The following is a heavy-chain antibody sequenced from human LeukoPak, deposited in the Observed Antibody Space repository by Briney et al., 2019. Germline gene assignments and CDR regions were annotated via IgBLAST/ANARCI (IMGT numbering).Heavy chain of an antibody. D-gene: IGHD1-14*01. V-gene: IGHV3-20*01. Sequence: GGSLRLSCAASGFTFSSYSMNWVRQAPGQGLEWVSGINWNGGSTGYADSVKGRFTISRDNAKNSLYLQMNSLRAEDTALYHCARAGIPLYYGMDVWGQGTTVTVSS. J-gene: IGHJ6*02. CDR2: INWNGGST. CDR1: GFTFSSYS. CDR3: ARAGIPLYYGMDV.